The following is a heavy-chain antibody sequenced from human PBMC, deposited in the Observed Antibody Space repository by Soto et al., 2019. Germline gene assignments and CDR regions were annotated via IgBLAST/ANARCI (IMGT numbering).Heavy chain of an antibody. Sequence: GGSLRLSCVASGFTFSSYSMNWVRQAPGKGLEWVSSISSSSSYIYYADSVKGRFTISRDNAKNSLYLQMNSLRAEDTAVYYCARYRGYYGSGSYYNGGFDYWGQGTLVTVSS. V-gene: IGHV3-21*01. J-gene: IGHJ4*02. D-gene: IGHD3-10*01. CDR2: ISSSSSYI. CDR1: GFTFSSYS. CDR3: ARYRGYYGSGSYYNGGFDY.